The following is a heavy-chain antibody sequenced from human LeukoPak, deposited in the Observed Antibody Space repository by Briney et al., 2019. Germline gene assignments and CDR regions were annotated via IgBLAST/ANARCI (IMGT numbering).Heavy chain of an antibody. D-gene: IGHD2-2*01. J-gene: IGHJ6*02. V-gene: IGHV4-61*01. CDR2: IYYSGST. Sequence: MASETLSLTCTVSGASVSSSNYYWSWIRQPPGKGLEWIGYIYYSGSTNYNPSLKSRVTISVDTSKNQFSLKLSSVTAADTAVYYCASIPAALYYYYGMDVWGQGTTVTVSS. CDR1: GASVSSSNYY. CDR3: ASIPAALYYYYGMDV.